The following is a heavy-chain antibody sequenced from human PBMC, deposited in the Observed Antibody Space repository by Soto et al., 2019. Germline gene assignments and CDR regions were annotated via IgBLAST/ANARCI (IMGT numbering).Heavy chain of an antibody. CDR3: ARSLFGASTSWFDP. V-gene: IGHV1-46*01. CDR2: INPHTGST. CDR1: GYTFSNHY. J-gene: IGHJ5*02. D-gene: IGHD3-10*02. Sequence: QAQLVQSGAGMKKPGASLKASCKTSGYTFSNHYMHWVRQAPGQGLEWMGLINPHTGSTSYPQKFQGRVTMTRDTFTSTVYMELSSLRSEDTAVYYCARSLFGASTSWFDPWGQGTLVTVSS.